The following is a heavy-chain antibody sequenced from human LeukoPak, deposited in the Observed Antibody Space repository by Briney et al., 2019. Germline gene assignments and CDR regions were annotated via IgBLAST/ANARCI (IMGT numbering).Heavy chain of an antibody. CDR3: ARLGIAAAGLAFDY. V-gene: IGHV5-51*01. J-gene: IGHJ4*02. CDR1: GYSFSTYW. Sequence: GESLKISCEGSGYSFSTYWIGWVRQVPGKGLEWMGIIYPGDSDTRYSPSFQGQVTISADKSISTAYLQWSSLKASDTAMYYCARLGIAAAGLAFDYWGQGTLVTVSS. D-gene: IGHD6-13*01. CDR2: IYPGDSDT.